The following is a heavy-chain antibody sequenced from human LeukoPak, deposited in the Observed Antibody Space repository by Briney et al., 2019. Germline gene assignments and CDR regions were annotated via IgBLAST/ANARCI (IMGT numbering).Heavy chain of an antibody. V-gene: IGHV3-49*03. D-gene: IGHD3-22*01. CDR1: GFTFGDYA. CDR2: IRSKAYGGTT. CDR3: TRGRTHYYYDSSGYYF. Sequence: GGSLRLSCTASGFTFGDYAMSWFRQAPGKGLEWVGFIRSKAYGGTTEYAASVKGRFTISRDDSKSIAYLQMNSLKTEDTAVYYCTRGRTHYYYDSSGYYFWGQGTLVTVSS. J-gene: IGHJ4*02.